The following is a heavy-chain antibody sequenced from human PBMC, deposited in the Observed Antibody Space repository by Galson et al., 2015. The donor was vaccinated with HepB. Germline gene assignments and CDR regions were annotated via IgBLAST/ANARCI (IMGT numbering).Heavy chain of an antibody. J-gene: IGHJ5*02. CDR3: ARGRNIAVAGIVGFWFDP. D-gene: IGHD6-19*01. CDR2: ISYDGSNK. CDR1: GFTFSSYA. Sequence: SLRLSCAASGFTFSSYAMHWVRQAPGKGLEWVAVISYDGSNKYYADSVKGRFTISRDNSKNTLYLQMNSLRAEDTAVYYCARGRNIAVAGIVGFWFDPWGQGTLVTVSS. V-gene: IGHV3-30*04.